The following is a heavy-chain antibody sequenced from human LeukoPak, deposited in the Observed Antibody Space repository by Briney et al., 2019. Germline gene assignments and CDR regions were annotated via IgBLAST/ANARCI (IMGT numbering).Heavy chain of an antibody. CDR3: AREYHDSSGYLDY. Sequence: GESLKISCAASGFTFRRYGMTWVRQAPGKGLDWVSSVSDSGRNTYYADSVKGRFTISRDNSRNTLYLQMNSLRAEDTAVYYCAREYHDSSGYLDYGGQGTLVTVSS. V-gene: IGHV3-23*01. CDR2: VSDSGRNT. J-gene: IGHJ4*02. D-gene: IGHD3-22*01. CDR1: GFTFRRYG.